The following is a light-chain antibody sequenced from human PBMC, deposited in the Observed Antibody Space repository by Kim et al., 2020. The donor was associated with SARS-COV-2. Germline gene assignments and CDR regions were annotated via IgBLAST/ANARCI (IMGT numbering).Light chain of an antibody. Sequence: CTLSSGYSKYKVDWYQQRPGKGPRFVMRVGPGGIVGSKGDGIPDRFSVLGSGLNRYLTIKNIQEEDESDYHCGADHGSGSNFVWVFGGGTQLTVL. CDR1: SGYSKYK. CDR3: GADHGSGSNFVWV. CDR2: VGPGGIVG. J-gene: IGLJ3*02. V-gene: IGLV9-49*01.